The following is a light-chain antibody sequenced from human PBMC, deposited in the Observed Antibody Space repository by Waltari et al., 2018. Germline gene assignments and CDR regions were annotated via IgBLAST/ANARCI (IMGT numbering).Light chain of an antibody. CDR1: QSVRRF. CDR2: GAS. Sequence: SCSASQSVRRFLAWYQHKPGQAPRLLIYGASTRATGIPDRFSGSGSGTDFSLTISRLEPEDFAVYYCQKYDRLPATFGQGTKVEIK. CDR3: QKYDRLPAT. J-gene: IGKJ1*01. V-gene: IGKV3-20*01.